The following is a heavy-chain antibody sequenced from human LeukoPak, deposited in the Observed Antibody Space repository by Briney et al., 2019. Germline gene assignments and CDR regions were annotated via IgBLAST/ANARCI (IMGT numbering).Heavy chain of an antibody. CDR2: IYYSGST. J-gene: IGHJ5*02. CDR1: GGSISSYY. Sequence: PSETLSLTCIVSGGSISSYYWSWIRQPPGKGLEWIGYIYYSGSTNYNPSLKSRVTISVDTSKNQFSLKLNSVTAADTAVYYCARESRPYGSGSSLGFDPWGQGTLVTVSS. D-gene: IGHD3-10*01. V-gene: IGHV4-59*01. CDR3: ARESRPYGSGSSLGFDP.